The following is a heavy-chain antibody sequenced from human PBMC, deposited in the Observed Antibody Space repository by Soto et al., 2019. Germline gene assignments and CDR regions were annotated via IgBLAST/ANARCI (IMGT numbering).Heavy chain of an antibody. D-gene: IGHD2-15*01. V-gene: IGHV3-21*01. CDR3: ARDTPSTWEIIARDAFDI. CDR2: ISSSSSYI. Sequence: GGSLRLSCAASGFTFSSYSMNWVRQAPGKGLEWVSSISSSSSYIYYADSVKGRFTISRDNAKNSLYLQMNSLRAEDTAVYYCARDTPSTWEIIARDAFDIWGQGTMVTVSS. J-gene: IGHJ3*02. CDR1: GFTFSSYS.